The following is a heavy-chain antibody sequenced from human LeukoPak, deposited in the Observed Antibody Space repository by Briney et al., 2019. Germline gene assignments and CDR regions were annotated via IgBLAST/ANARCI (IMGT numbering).Heavy chain of an antibody. D-gene: IGHD2/OR15-2a*01. CDR1: GYTFTSYD. Sequence: GASVKVSCKASGYTFTSYDINWVRQATGQGLEWMGWMNPNSGNTGYAQKFQGRVTITADKSTSTAYMELSSLRSEDTAVYYCARVVITSANWFDPWGQGTLVTVSS. V-gene: IGHV1-8*03. CDR3: ARVVITSANWFDP. J-gene: IGHJ5*02. CDR2: MNPNSGNT.